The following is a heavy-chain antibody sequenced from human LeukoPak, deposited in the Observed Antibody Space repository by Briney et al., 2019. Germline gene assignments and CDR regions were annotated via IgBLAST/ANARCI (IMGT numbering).Heavy chain of an antibody. D-gene: IGHD4-17*01. Sequence: GGSLRLSCAASGFTFSSYAMSWVRPAPGKGLEWVSAISGSGGSTYYADSVKGRFTISRDNSKNTLYLQMNSLRAEDTAVYYCAKAGDYGDFNWFDPWGQGTLVTVSS. V-gene: IGHV3-23*01. CDR1: GFTFSSYA. CDR2: ISGSGGST. CDR3: AKAGDYGDFNWFDP. J-gene: IGHJ5*02.